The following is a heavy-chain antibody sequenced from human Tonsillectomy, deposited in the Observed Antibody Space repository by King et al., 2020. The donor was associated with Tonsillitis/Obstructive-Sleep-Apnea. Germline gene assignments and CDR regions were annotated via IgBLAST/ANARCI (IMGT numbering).Heavy chain of an antibody. V-gene: IGHV5-10-1*01. CDR1: GYSFTSYW. Sequence: QLVQSGAEVKKPGESLRISCQGSGYSFTSYWISWVRQMPGKGLEWMGRIDPSDSYTNYSPSFQGHVTISADKSISTAYLQWSSLKASDTAMYYCASHWCGGDCYDSNWFDPWGQGTLVTVSS. D-gene: IGHD2-21*01. CDR3: ASHWCGGDCYDSNWFDP. J-gene: IGHJ5*02. CDR2: IDPSDSYT.